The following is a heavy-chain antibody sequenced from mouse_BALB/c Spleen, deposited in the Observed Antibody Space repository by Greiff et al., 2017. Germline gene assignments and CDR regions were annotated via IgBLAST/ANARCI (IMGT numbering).Heavy chain of an antibody. Sequence: EVMLVESGGGLVQPGGSRKLSCAASGFTFSSFGMHWVRQAPEKGLEWVAYISSGSSTIYYADTVKGRFTISRDNPKNTLFLQMTSLRSEDTAMYYCARRPHYYGSSYCAMDYWGQGTSVTVSS. CDR1: GFTFSSFG. V-gene: IGHV5-17*02. CDR2: ISSGSSTI. D-gene: IGHD1-1*01. CDR3: ARRPHYYGSSYCAMDY. J-gene: IGHJ4*01.